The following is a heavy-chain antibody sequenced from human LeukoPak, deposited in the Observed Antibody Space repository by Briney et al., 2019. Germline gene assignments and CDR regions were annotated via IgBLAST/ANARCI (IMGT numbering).Heavy chain of an antibody. CDR3: ARDLAFDI. CDR2: IYSGGSR. J-gene: IGHJ3*02. CDR1: GFTVSSNY. V-gene: IGHV3-66*02. Sequence: GGSLRLSCAASGFTVSSNYMSWVRQAPGKGLEGVSVIYSGGSRYYADSVKDRFTISRDNSKNTLYLQMTSLRAEDTAVYYCARDLAFDIWGQGTMVTVSS.